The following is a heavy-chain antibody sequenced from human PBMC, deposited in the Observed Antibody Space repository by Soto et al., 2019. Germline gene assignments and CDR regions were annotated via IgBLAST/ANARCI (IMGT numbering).Heavy chain of an antibody. J-gene: IGHJ4*02. Sequence: QLQLQESGSGLVKPSQTLSLTCAVSGGSISSGGYSWSWIRQPPGKALEWIGYIYHSGSTYYNPSPXSXFTLSVDRSKNQFSLKLSSVTAADTAVYYCARVPAPWGQGTLVTVSS. V-gene: IGHV4-30-2*01. CDR2: IYHSGST. CDR1: GGSISSGGYS. CDR3: ARVPAP.